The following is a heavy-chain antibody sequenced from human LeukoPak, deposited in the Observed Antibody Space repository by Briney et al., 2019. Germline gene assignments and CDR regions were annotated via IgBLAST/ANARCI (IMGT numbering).Heavy chain of an antibody. D-gene: IGHD5-24*01. CDR2: ISANNGNT. Sequence: ASVKVSCKASGYTFTGYGISWVRQAPGQGLEWMGWISANNGNTNYAQKLQGRVTMTTDTSTSTAYMELRSLRSDDTAVYYCARDNSVRDEAWWFNPWGQGTLVTVSS. CDR1: GYTFTGYG. J-gene: IGHJ5*02. CDR3: ARDNSVRDEAWWFNP. V-gene: IGHV1-18*01.